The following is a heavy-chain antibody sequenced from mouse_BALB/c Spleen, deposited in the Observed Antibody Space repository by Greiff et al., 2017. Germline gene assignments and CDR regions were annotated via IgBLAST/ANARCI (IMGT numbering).Heavy chain of an antibody. CDR2: ISSGGGST. V-gene: IGHV5-12-1*01. Sequence: EVKLVESGGGLVKPGGSLKLSCAASGFAFSSYDMSWVRQTPEKRLEWVAYISSGGGSTYYPDTVKGRFTISRDNAKNTLYLQMSSLKSEDTAMYYCARSYYYGSLDYWGQGTTLTVSS. CDR3: ARSYYYGSLDY. J-gene: IGHJ2*01. D-gene: IGHD1-1*01. CDR1: GFAFSSYD.